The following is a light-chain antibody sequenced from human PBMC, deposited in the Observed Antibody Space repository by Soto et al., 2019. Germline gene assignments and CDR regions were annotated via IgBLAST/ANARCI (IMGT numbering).Light chain of an antibody. V-gene: IGKV1D-12*01. Sequence: DIQMTQSPSSVSASVGDRVTITCRASQDISSWVAWYQQKPGKAPKLLIYAASSLQSGVPSRFSGSGSGTDFTLTISSLQPEDFATYYCQQANSFPPYTFGQGTKLEIK. CDR3: QQANSFPPYT. J-gene: IGKJ2*01. CDR1: QDISSW. CDR2: AAS.